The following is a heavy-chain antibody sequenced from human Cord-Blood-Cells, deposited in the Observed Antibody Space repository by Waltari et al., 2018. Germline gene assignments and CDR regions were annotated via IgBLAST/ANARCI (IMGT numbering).Heavy chain of an antibody. CDR1: GGSIRSSIYY. Sequence: QLQLQESGPGLVKPSETLSLTCTVSGGSIRSSIYYWGWIRQPPGKGLEWIGSIYYSGSTYYNPSLKSRVTISVDTSKNQFSLKLSSVTAADTAVYYCARKATGVRFDYWGQGTLVTVSS. J-gene: IGHJ4*02. CDR3: ARKATGVRFDY. D-gene: IGHD7-27*01. V-gene: IGHV4-39*01. CDR2: IYYSGST.